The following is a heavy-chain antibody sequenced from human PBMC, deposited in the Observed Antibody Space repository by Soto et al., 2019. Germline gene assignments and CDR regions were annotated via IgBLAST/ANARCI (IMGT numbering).Heavy chain of an antibody. J-gene: IGHJ6*02. V-gene: IGHV3-74*01. Sequence: EVQLVESGGGLVQPGGSLRLSCAASGFTFSSYWMHWVRQAPGKGLVWVSRINSDGSSTSYADSVKGRFTISRDNAKNTLYLQMNSLRAEDTAVYYCARDRRAYYDILTGYYILGGMDVWGQGTTVTVSS. CDR2: INSDGSST. CDR3: ARDRRAYYDILTGYYILGGMDV. CDR1: GFTFSSYW. D-gene: IGHD3-9*01.